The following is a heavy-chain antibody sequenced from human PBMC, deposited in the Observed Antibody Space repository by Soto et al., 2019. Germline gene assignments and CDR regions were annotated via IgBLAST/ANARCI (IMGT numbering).Heavy chain of an antibody. V-gene: IGHV3-21*01. D-gene: IGHD4-17*01. Sequence: LRVSCAASGFSFRSYSMNWVRQAPGKGLEWVSSISSSSVYIYYADSVKGRFTISRGNAKNSLYLQMNSLRAEDTAVYYCAREDYGDLNWYFDLWGRGTLVTVSS. CDR1: GFSFRSYS. CDR2: ISSSSVYI. J-gene: IGHJ2*01. CDR3: AREDYGDLNWYFDL.